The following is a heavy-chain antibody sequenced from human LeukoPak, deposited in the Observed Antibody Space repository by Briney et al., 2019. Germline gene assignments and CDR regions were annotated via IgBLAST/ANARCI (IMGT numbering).Heavy chain of an antibody. CDR3: ARMDLDGGDSIGFDS. V-gene: IGHV1-2*02. Sequence: ASVKVSCKASGYTFTGYFMHRVRQAPGQGLEWIGWINPNIGDASYAQKFQGSVTMTRDRSINTAYMELSRLTSDDTAVYYCARMDLDGGDSIGFDSWGQGTLVTVSS. CDR2: INPNIGDA. D-gene: IGHD2-21*02. CDR1: GYTFTGYF. J-gene: IGHJ5*01.